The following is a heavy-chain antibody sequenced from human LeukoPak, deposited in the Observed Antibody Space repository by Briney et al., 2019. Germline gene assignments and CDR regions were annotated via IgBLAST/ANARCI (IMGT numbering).Heavy chain of an antibody. CDR1: AYTFTGYY. J-gene: IGHJ4*02. V-gene: IGHV1-2*02. Sequence: GASVKVSCKASAYTFTGYYIHWVRQAPGQGLEWMGWINPNSGGTNYAQKFQGRVTISVDTSRNQFSLNLTSVTAADTAVYYCARHGPGYTSVFDFWGQRTLVTVSS. D-gene: IGHD3-10*01. CDR2: INPNSGGT. CDR3: ARHGPGYTSVFDF.